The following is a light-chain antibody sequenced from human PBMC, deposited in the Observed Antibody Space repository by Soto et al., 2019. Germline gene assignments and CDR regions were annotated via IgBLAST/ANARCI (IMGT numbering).Light chain of an antibody. J-gene: IGLJ1*01. CDR1: SSDVGSYNL. CDR2: EGS. Sequence: QSVLTQPASVSGSPGQWITISCTGTSSDVGSYNLVSWYQQHPGKAPKLMIYEGSKRPSGVSNRFSGSNSGNTASLTISGLQAEDDADYYCCSYAGSSTFVFGTGTKGTVL. V-gene: IGLV2-23*03. CDR3: CSYAGSSTFV.